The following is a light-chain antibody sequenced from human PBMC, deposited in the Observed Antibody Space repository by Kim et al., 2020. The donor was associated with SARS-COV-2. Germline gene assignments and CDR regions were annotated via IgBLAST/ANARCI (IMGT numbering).Light chain of an antibody. J-gene: IGKJ5*01. Sequence: LSPGERATPPSRARQSIDSYLAWYQQKPGQPPRFLIYDASKRATGIPARFSGSGSGTDFTLTISSLEPEDFAIYYCQQRRNWPITFGQGTRLEIK. V-gene: IGKV3-11*01. CDR2: DAS. CDR1: QSIDSY. CDR3: QQRRNWPIT.